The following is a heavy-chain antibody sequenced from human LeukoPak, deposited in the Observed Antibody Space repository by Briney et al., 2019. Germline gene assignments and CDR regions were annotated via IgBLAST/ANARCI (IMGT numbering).Heavy chain of an antibody. CDR2: IYTSGST. CDR3: ARDYFYSNYDWFDP. CDR1: GGSFSGYY. V-gene: IGHV4-4*07. J-gene: IGHJ5*02. Sequence: NPSETLSLTCAVYGGSFSGYYWSWIRQPPGKGLEWIGRIYTSGSTNYNPSLKSRVTMSVDTSKNQFSLKLSSVTAADTAVYYCARDYFYSNYDWFDPWGQGTLVTVSS. D-gene: IGHD4-11*01.